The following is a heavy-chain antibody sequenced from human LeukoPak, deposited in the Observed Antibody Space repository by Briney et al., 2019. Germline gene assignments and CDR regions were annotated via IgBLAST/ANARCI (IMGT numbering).Heavy chain of an antibody. CDR1: GFTFSSYA. Sequence: GGSLRLSCAASGFTFSSYAMSWVRQAPGKELEWVSAISGSGGSTYYADSVKGRFTISRDNSKNTLYLQMNSLRAEDTAVYYCAKGVAVAGLGYFDYWGQGTLVTVSS. CDR3: AKGVAVAGLGYFDY. CDR2: ISGSGGST. J-gene: IGHJ4*02. D-gene: IGHD6-19*01. V-gene: IGHV3-23*01.